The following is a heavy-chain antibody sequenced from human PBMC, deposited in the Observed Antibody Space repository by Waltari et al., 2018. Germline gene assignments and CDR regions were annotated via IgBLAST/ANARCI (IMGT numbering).Heavy chain of an antibody. V-gene: IGHV3-33*03. CDR1: GFTFSSYG. CDR2: IWYDGSNQ. D-gene: IGHD5-12*01. Sequence: QVQLVESGGGVVQPGRSLRLPCAASGFTFSSYGMHWVRQAPGKGLEWVAVIWYDGSNQYYTDSVKGRFTISRDNSRNSLYLEMKTLTLEDTALYYCATSDYAGKGDYWGHGTLVTVSS. J-gene: IGHJ4*01. CDR3: ATSDYAGKGDY.